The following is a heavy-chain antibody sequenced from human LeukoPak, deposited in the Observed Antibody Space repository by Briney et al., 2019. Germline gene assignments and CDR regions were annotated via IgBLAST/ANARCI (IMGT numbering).Heavy chain of an antibody. Sequence: GESLRLSCAASGFTFSSYGMHWVRQAPGKGLEWVAFIRYDESNKYYADSVKGRFTVSRDNSKNTLYLQMSSLRAEDTAVYYCAKDRTPTTVKGDWFDPWGQGTLVTVSS. V-gene: IGHV3-30*02. CDR1: GFTFSSYG. D-gene: IGHD4-11*01. CDR3: AKDRTPTTVKGDWFDP. CDR2: IRYDESNK. J-gene: IGHJ5*02.